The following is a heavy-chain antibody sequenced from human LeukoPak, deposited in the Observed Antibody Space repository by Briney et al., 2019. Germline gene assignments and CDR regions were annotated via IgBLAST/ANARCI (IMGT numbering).Heavy chain of an antibody. Sequence: SETLSLTCAVSGYSISSGYYWGWIRQPPGKGREWIGSIYHSGSTYYNPSLKSRVTISVDTSKNQFSLKLSSVTAADTAVYYCARSHDDILTGYYLNWFDHWGQGTLVTVSS. CDR2: IYHSGST. CDR1: GYSISSGYY. J-gene: IGHJ5*02. CDR3: ARSHDDILTGYYLNWFDH. D-gene: IGHD3-9*01. V-gene: IGHV4-38-2*01.